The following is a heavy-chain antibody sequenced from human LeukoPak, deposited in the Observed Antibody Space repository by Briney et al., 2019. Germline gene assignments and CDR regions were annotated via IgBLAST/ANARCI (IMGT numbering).Heavy chain of an antibody. V-gene: IGHV3-30-3*01. J-gene: IGHJ4*02. Sequence: GGSLRLSCAASGFTFSSYAMHWVRQAPGKGLEWVAVISYDGSNKYYADSVKGRFTISRDNSKNTLYLQMNSLRAEDTAVYYCARGRAFYCSGGSCYPTDPSFDYWGQGTLVTVSS. CDR2: ISYDGSNK. CDR3: ARGRAFYCSGGSCYPTDPSFDY. D-gene: IGHD2-15*01. CDR1: GFTFSSYA.